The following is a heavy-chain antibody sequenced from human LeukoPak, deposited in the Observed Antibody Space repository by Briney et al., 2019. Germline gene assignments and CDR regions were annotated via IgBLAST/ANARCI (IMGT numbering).Heavy chain of an antibody. J-gene: IGHJ5*02. D-gene: IGHD6-19*01. CDR1: GGSISSYY. Sequence: SETLSLTCTVSGGSISSYYWSWIRQPPGKGLEWIGYIYYSGSTNYNPSLKSRVTISVDTSKNQFSLKLSSVTAADTAVYYCARDVGGSGWAYNWFDPWGQGTLVTDSS. V-gene: IGHV4-59*01. CDR3: ARDVGGSGWAYNWFDP. CDR2: IYYSGST.